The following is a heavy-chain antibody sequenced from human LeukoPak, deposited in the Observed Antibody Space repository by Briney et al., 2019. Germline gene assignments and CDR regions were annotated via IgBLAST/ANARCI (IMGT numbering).Heavy chain of an antibody. CDR3: ARDLGLSVGATPFDF. CDR1: GFTVSSNY. V-gene: IGHV3-53*01. D-gene: IGHD1-26*01. CDR2: IYSGGST. Sequence: GGSLRLSCAASGFTVSSNYMSWVRQAPGKGLEWVSFIYSGGSTYYADSVKGRFTISRDNSYNTLYLQMNSLRAEDTALYYCARDLGLSVGATPFDFWGQGTLVTVSS. J-gene: IGHJ4*02.